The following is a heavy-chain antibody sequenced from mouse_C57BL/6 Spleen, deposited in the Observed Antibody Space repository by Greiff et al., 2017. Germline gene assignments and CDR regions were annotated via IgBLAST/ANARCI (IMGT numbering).Heavy chain of an antibody. CDR2: IHPNSGST. CDR1: GYTFTSYW. Sequence: QVQLQQPGAELVKPGASVKLSCKASGYTFTSYWMHWVKQRPGQGLEWIGMIHPNSGSTNYNEKFKSKATLTVDKSSSTAYMQLSSLTSDDSAVYYCARRDYYGSRPWFAYWGQGTLVTVSA. J-gene: IGHJ3*01. CDR3: ARRDYYGSRPWFAY. D-gene: IGHD1-1*01. V-gene: IGHV1-64*01.